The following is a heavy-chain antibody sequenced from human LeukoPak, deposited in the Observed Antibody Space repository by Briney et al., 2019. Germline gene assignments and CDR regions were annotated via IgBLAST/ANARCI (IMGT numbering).Heavy chain of an antibody. J-gene: IGHJ4*02. V-gene: IGHV4-39*01. CDR1: GGSISSSSYY. D-gene: IGHD5-12*01. CDR3: ARHRGYSGYDLEYFDY. Sequence: SETLSLTCTVSGGSISSSSYYWGWIRQPPGKGLEWIGSIYYSGSTYYNPSLKSRATISVDTSKNQFSLKLSSVTAADTAVYYCARHRGYSGYDLEYFDYWGQGTLVTVSS. CDR2: IYYSGST.